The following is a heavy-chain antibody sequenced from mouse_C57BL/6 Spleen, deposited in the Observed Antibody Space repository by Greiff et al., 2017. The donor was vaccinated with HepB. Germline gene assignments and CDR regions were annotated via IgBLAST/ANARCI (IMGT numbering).Heavy chain of an antibody. J-gene: IGHJ3*01. D-gene: IGHD1-1*01. V-gene: IGHV1-82*01. CDR2: IYPGDGDT. CDR3: ARLGITTEGFAH. Sequence: VQLQQSGPELVKPGASVKISCKASGYAFSSSWMNWVKQRPGKGLEWIGRIYPGDGDTNYNGKFKGKATLTADKSSSTAYMQLSSLTSEDSAVYFCARLGITTEGFAHWGQGTLVTVSA. CDR1: GYAFSSSW.